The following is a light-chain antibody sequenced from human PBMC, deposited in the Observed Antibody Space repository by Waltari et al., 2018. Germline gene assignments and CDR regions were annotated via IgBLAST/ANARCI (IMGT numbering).Light chain of an antibody. V-gene: IGKV3-20*01. Sequence: EIVLTQSPGTLSLSPGERATLSYRASQSVSRALAGYQRQPGQAPRLLIYGASSRATGISDRFSGSGAGTDFSLTSSIGGPEYFAVYYCQHYVRLPATFGQGTKVEIK. CDR3: QHYVRLPAT. CDR2: GAS. J-gene: IGKJ1*01. CDR1: QSVSRA.